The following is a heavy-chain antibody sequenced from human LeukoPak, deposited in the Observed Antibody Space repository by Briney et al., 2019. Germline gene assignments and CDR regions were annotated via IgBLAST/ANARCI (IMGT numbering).Heavy chain of an antibody. CDR1: EFTFSISA. V-gene: IGHV3-23*01. D-gene: IGHD1-14*01. CDR2: ITYNADTT. Sequence: GGSLRLSCAASEFTFSISAMNWVRQAPGKGLEWVSTITYNADTTYYADSVKGRFTISRDNSRNTLYLQMNNLRAEDSAVYYCVKGAINRFDYWGQGTLVTVSS. J-gene: IGHJ4*02. CDR3: VKGAINRFDY.